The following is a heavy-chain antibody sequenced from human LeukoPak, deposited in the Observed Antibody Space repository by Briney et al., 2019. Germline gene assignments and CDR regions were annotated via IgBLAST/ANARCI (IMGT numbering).Heavy chain of an antibody. V-gene: IGHV3-74*01. CDR2: INSDGSST. D-gene: IGHD6-13*01. CDR1: GFTFSTYW. CDR3: ARFRYSSSWAPGDGMDV. Sequence: PGGSLRLSCAASGFTFSTYWMSWVRQAPGKGLVWVSRINSDGSSTSYADSVKGRFTISRDNAKNTLYLQMNSLRAEDTAVYYCARFRYSSSWAPGDGMDVWGQGTTVTVSS. J-gene: IGHJ6*02.